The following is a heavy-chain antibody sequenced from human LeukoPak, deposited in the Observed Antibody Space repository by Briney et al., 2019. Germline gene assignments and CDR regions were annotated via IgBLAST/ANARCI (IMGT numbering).Heavy chain of an antibody. D-gene: IGHD3-3*01. CDR3: AKLPRSGYFYFDY. J-gene: IGHJ4*02. CDR1: GFTFSSYG. V-gene: IGHV3-23*01. CDR2: ISGSGGST. Sequence: PGGSLRLSCAASGFTFSSYGMHWVRQAPGKGLEWVSAISGSGGSTYYADSVKGRFTISRDNSKNTLYLQMNSLRAEDTAVYYCAKLPRSGYFYFDYWGQGTLVTVSS.